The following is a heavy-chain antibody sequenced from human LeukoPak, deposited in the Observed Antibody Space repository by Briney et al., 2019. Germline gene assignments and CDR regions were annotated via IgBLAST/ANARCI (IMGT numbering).Heavy chain of an antibody. Sequence: SETLYLTCTVSGGSISSYYWSWIRQPAGKGLEWIGRIYTSGSTNYNPSLKSRVTMSVDTSNKQFSLKLSSVTAADTTVYYCARVSTLQYYYYMDVWGKGTTVTVSS. CDR3: ARVSTLQYYYYMDV. CDR1: GGSISSYY. J-gene: IGHJ6*03. V-gene: IGHV4-4*07. CDR2: IYTSGST.